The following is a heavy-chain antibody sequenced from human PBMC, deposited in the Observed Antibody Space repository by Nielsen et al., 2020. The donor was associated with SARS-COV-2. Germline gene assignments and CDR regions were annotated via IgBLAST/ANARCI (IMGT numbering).Heavy chain of an antibody. CDR3: TLLQEHL. V-gene: IGHV3-53*01. CDR1: GFTVSSNY. J-gene: IGHJ6*01. CDR2: IYSGGST. Sequence: GESLKISCAASGFTVSSNYMSWVRQAPGKGLEWVSVIYSGGSTYYADSVKGRFTNSRDNAKNSLYLQMNSLHQGPIGLPPGTLLQEHLWG.